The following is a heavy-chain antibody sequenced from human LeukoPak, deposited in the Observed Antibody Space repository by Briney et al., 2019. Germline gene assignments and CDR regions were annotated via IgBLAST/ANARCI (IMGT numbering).Heavy chain of an antibody. CDR2: IYYSGST. CDR1: GGSISSYY. D-gene: IGHD2-2*01. V-gene: IGHV4-59*08. J-gene: IGHJ5*02. CDR3: AGLVVPAALTGFDP. Sequence: PSRTLSLTCTVSGGSISSYYWSWIRQPPGKGLEWIGYIYYSGSTNYNPSLKSRVTISVDTSKNQFSLKLSSVTAADTAVYYCAGLVVPAALTGFDPWGQGTLVTVSS.